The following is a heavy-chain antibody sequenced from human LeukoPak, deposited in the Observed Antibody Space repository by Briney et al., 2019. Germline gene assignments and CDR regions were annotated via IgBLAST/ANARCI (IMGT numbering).Heavy chain of an antibody. V-gene: IGHV3-30*19. CDR2: ISYDGSNK. CDR3: AREDIAARQDENFFDY. D-gene: IGHD6-6*01. J-gene: IGHJ4*02. Sequence: GGSLGLSCAASGFTFSSYGMHWVRQAPGKGLEWVAVISYDGSNKYYADSVKGRFTISRDNSKNTLYLQMNSLRAEDTAVYYCAREDIAARQDENFFDYWGQGTLVTVFS. CDR1: GFTFSSYG.